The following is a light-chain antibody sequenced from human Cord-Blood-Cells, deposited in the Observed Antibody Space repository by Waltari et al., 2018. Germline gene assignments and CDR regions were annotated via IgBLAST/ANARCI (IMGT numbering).Light chain of an antibody. CDR3: SSYAGSNNGV. CDR1: SSDVAGSNY. Sequence: QSALTQPPSASGSPGQSVTISCTGTSSDVAGSNYVSCYQQHPGKDPKRMIYEVSKRPAGVPDLFSGSNSGNTASLTVSGLQAEDDADYYCSSYAGSNNGVFGGGTKLTVL. V-gene: IGLV2-8*01. CDR2: EVS. J-gene: IGLJ3*02.